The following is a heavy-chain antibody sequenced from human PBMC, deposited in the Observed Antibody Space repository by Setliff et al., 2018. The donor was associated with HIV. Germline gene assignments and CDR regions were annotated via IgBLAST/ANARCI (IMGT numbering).Heavy chain of an antibody. J-gene: IGHJ4*02. Sequence: SETLSLTCSVSGGSISSGSYYWNWIRQPAGKGLEWIGRIYTSGSTNYNPSLQSRITISVDTSKNQFSLKLSSVTAADTAVYYCATLDHSGGNFLAYWGQGSLVTVSS. CDR3: ATLDHSGGNFLAY. CDR2: IYTSGST. CDR1: GGSISSGSYY. D-gene: IGHD2-21*02. V-gene: IGHV4-61*02.